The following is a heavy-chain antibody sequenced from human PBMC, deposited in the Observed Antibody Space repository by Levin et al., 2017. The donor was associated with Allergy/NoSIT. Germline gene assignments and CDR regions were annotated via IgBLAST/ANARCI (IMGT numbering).Heavy chain of an antibody. CDR2: INPNSGGT. CDR1: GYTFTGYY. D-gene: IGHD3-22*01. J-gene: IGHJ2*01. V-gene: IGHV1-2*06. Sequence: GESLKISCKASGYTFTGYYMHWVRQAPGQGLEWMGRINPNSGGTNYAQKFQGRVTMTRDTSISTAYMELSRLRSDDTAVYYCARAPAYYYDSSGYYYSWYFDLWGRGTLVTVSS. CDR3: ARAPAYYYDSSGYYYSWYFDL.